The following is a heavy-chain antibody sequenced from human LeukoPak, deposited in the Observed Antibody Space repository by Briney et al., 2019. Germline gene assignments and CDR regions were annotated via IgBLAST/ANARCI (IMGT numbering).Heavy chain of an antibody. J-gene: IGHJ6*02. V-gene: IGHV4-59*08. CDR2: IYYSGST. Sequence: SETLSLTCTVSGGSISSYYWSWIRQPPGKGLEWIGYIYYSGSTNYNPSLKSRVTISVDTSKNQFSLKLSSVTAADTAVYYCARGPSGSYANYYYGMDVWGQGTTVTVSS. CDR3: ARGPSGSYANYYYGMDV. CDR1: GGSISSYY. D-gene: IGHD1-26*01.